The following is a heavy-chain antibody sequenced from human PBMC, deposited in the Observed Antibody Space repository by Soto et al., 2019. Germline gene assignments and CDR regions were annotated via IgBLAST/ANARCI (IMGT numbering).Heavy chain of an antibody. CDR2: ISHDGSTK. Sequence: QVQLVESGGGVVQPGRSLRLSCAASGFNSSTYAMHWVRQAPGKGLEWVTIISHDGSTKYCADSVKGRFTISRDNSNNTMHLQMNSLKAEDSAVYYCARDRVTLVRGVLLDYGMDVWGQGTTVTVSS. CDR1: GFNSSTYA. D-gene: IGHD3-10*01. J-gene: IGHJ6*02. CDR3: ARDRVTLVRGVLLDYGMDV. V-gene: IGHV3-30-3*01.